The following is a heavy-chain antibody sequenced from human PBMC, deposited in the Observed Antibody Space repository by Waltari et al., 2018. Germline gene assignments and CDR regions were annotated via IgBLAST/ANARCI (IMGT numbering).Heavy chain of an antibody. Sequence: QVQLQESGPGLVKPSETLSLTCTVSGGSISSYYWSWIRQPPGKGLEWIGYIYYSGSTNDNPSLKSRVTISVDTSKNQFSLKLSSVTAADTAVYYCAFTRGYYYYGMDVWGQGTTVTVSS. J-gene: IGHJ6*02. CDR3: AFTRGYYYYGMDV. CDR1: GGSISSYY. D-gene: IGHD2-2*01. V-gene: IGHV4-59*01. CDR2: IYYSGST.